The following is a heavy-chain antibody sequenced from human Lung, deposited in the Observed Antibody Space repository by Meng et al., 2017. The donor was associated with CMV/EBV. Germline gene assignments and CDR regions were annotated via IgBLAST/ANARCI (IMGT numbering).Heavy chain of an antibody. V-gene: IGHV3-30*02. Sequence: GGSXRLSCAASGFTFSSYGMHWVRQAPGKGLEWVAFIRYDGSNKYYADSVKGRFTISRDNSKNTLYLQMNSLRAEDTAVYYCAKDWVDYGDYVGPDYWGQGTXVTVSS. CDR2: IRYDGSNK. D-gene: IGHD4-17*01. J-gene: IGHJ4*02. CDR1: GFTFSSYG. CDR3: AKDWVDYGDYVGPDY.